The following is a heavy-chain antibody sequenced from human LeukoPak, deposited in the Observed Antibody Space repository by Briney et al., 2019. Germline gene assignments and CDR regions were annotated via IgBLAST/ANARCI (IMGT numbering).Heavy chain of an antibody. J-gene: IGHJ4*02. CDR2: ISGSDGST. D-gene: IGHD5-24*01. Sequence: GGSLRLSCAASGFTFSSYAMSWVRQAPGKGLEWVSGISGSDGSTYYAGSVKGRFTISRDDSKNTLFLQLTSLRAEDTAVYYCAKGGDGYNYYFDYWGQETLVTVSS. CDR1: GFTFSSYA. CDR3: AKGGDGYNYYFDY. V-gene: IGHV3-23*01.